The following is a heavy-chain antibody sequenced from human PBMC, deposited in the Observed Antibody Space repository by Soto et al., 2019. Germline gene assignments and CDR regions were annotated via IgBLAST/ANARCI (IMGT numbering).Heavy chain of an antibody. J-gene: IGHJ6*02. CDR1: GGSISPYY. CDR2: VYYSGNT. CDR3: ARDVPSRGPYYYYGMDV. V-gene: IGHV4-59*12. Sequence: SETLSLTCTVSGGSISPYYWSWIRQPPGKGLEWIGYVYYSGNTNYNPSLKSRVTISVDTSKDQFSLKLTSVTAADTAVYYCARDVPSRGPYYYYGMDVWGQGTTVTVSS. D-gene: IGHD2-2*01.